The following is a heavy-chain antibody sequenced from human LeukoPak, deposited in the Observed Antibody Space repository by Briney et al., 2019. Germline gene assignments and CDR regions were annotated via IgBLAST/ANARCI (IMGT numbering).Heavy chain of an antibody. CDR2: IYYSGST. Sequence: PSETLSLTCSVSDVSINSYYWSWIRQPPGKGLEWIGYIYYSGSTNYKPSLKSRVTISVDTSKNQFSLKLSSVTAADTAVYYCARAYGGNSQYFQHWGQGTLVTVSS. V-gene: IGHV4-59*01. D-gene: IGHD4-23*01. CDR1: DVSINSYY. CDR3: ARAYGGNSQYFQH. J-gene: IGHJ1*01.